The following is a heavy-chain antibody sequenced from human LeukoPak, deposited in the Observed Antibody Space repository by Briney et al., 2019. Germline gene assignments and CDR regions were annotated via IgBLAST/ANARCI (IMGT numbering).Heavy chain of an antibody. Sequence: SETLSLTCTVSGGSISSSSYYWGWIRQPPGKGLEWIGSIYYSGSTYYNPSLKSRVTTSVDTSKNQFSLKLSSVTAADTAVYYCARDRSYYYDTSGYYGGREIPWFLVYWGQGTLVTVSS. D-gene: IGHD3-22*01. CDR2: IYYSGST. CDR1: GGSISSSSYY. V-gene: IGHV4-39*07. CDR3: ARDRSYYYDTSGYYGGREIPWFLVY. J-gene: IGHJ4*02.